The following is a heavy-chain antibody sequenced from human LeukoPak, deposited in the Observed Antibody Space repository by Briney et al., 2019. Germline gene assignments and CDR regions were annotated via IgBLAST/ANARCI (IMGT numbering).Heavy chain of an antibody. V-gene: IGHV4-30-2*01. CDR1: GGSISSGGYS. CDR3: ASATYYYGSAFDP. Sequence: PSQTLSLTCAVSGGSISSGGYSWSWIRQPRGKGLEWIGYIYHSGSTYYNPSLKSRVTISVDRSKNQFSLKLSSVTAADTAVYYCASATYYYGSAFDPWGQGTLVTVSS. D-gene: IGHD3-10*01. J-gene: IGHJ5*02. CDR2: IYHSGST.